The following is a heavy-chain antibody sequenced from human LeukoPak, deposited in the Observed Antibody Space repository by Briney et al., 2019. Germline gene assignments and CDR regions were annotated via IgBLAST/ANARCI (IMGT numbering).Heavy chain of an antibody. V-gene: IGHV3-33*01. Sequence: GGSLRLSCAASGFTFSSYGMHWVRQAPGKGLEWVAVIWYDGSNKYYADSVKGRLTISRDNSKNTLYLQMNSLRAEDTAVYYCARDSSYYDSSGYYFWWGQGTLVTVSS. D-gene: IGHD3-22*01. CDR2: IWYDGSNK. CDR1: GFTFSSYG. J-gene: IGHJ4*02. CDR3: ARDSSYYDSSGYYFW.